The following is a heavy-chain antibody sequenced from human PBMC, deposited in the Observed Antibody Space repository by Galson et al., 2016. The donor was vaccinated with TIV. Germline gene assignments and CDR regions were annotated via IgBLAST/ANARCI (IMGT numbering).Heavy chain of an antibody. CDR1: GFSFSGYG. CDR3: AREFYLNYYYGMDV. CDR2: IWYDGSNK. J-gene: IGHJ6*02. V-gene: IGHV3-33*01. D-gene: IGHD2/OR15-2a*01. Sequence: SLRLSCAASGFSFSGYGMHWVRQAPGKGLEWVTFIWYDGSNKYYTDSVKGRFTISRDNSKNTLYLQMSSLRAEDTAVYFCAREFYLNYYYGMDVWGQGTTVTVSS.